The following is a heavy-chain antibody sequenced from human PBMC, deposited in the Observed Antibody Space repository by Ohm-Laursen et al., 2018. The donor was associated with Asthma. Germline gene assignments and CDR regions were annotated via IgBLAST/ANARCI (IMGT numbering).Heavy chain of an antibody. CDR2: IGTAGDP. Sequence: SLRLSCTASGFTFSSYDMHWVRQATGKGLEWVSAIGTAGDPYYPGSVKGRFTISRENAKNSLYLQMSSLRAGDTAVYFCARGLGGKQLWLSYQYDNWGQGTLVTVSS. D-gene: IGHD5-18*01. CDR1: GFTFSSYD. V-gene: IGHV3-13*05. CDR3: ARGLGGKQLWLSYQYDN. J-gene: IGHJ1*01.